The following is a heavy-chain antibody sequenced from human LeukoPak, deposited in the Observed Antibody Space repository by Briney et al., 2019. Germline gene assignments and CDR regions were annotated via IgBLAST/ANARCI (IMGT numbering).Heavy chain of an antibody. Sequence: PSETLSLTCTVSGGSISSSSYYWGRIRQPPGKGLEWIGSIYYSGSTYYNPSLNIRVTISVDTSKKRFSLKLSSVTAADTAVYYCARAAGYCSSTSCYAFGAFDIWGQGTMVTVSS. CDR2: IYYSGST. CDR3: ARAAGYCSSTSCYAFGAFDI. D-gene: IGHD2-2*01. J-gene: IGHJ3*02. CDR1: GGSISSSSYY. V-gene: IGHV4-39*07.